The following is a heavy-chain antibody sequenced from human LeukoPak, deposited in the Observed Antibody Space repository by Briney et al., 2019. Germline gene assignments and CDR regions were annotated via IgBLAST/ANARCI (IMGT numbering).Heavy chain of an antibody. D-gene: IGHD6-19*01. V-gene: IGHV3-30*18. J-gene: IGHJ3*02. CDR2: ISYDGSNK. Sequence: GGSLRLSCAASGFTFSSYGMHWVRQAPGKGLEWVAVISYDGSNKYYADSVKGRFAISRDNSKNTLYLQMNSLRAEDTAVYYCAKDLVRGWYASAFDIWGQGTMVTVSS. CDR1: GFTFSSYG. CDR3: AKDLVRGWYASAFDI.